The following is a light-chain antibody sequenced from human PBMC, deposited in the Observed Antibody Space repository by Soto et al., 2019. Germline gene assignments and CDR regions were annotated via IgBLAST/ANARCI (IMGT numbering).Light chain of an antibody. V-gene: IGLV2-8*01. CDR2: EVS. J-gene: IGLJ1*01. CDR3: SSYAGSNV. Sequence: QSALTQPPSASGSPGQSVTISCTGTSSDVGGYNYVSWYQQHPGKAPKLMIYEVSKRPSGVPDRFSGSKSGNTASLTVSGIQAEDEADYYCSSYAGSNVFGTGTKLTVL. CDR1: SSDVGGYNY.